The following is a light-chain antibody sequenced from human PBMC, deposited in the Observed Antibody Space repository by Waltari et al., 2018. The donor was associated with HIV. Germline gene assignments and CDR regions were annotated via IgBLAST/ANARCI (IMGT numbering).Light chain of an antibody. CDR3: QESYSSPRT. J-gene: IGKJ3*01. CDR1: QSITQY. V-gene: IGKV1-39*01. Sequence: IQMTQSPSTLSASVGDRVTITCRSSQSITQYLNWYQMKPGKAPQLLIYAASKLQSGVPSRFSGSGSGTDFTLTISSLQPEDFASYYCQESYSSPRTFGPGTRVDMK. CDR2: AAS.